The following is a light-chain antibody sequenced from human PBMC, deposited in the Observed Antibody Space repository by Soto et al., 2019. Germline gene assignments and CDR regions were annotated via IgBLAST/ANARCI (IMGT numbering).Light chain of an antibody. CDR1: SSDIGDYNY. V-gene: IGLV2-14*01. J-gene: IGLJ2*01. Sequence: QSALTQPASVSGSPGQSITISCTGTSSDIGDYNYVSWYQQYPGKAPKLMIYDVSNRPSGVSNRFSGSKSDNTASLTISGLQAEDEADYYCSSYTSISTPVVFGGGTQLTVL. CDR3: SSYTSISTPVV. CDR2: DVS.